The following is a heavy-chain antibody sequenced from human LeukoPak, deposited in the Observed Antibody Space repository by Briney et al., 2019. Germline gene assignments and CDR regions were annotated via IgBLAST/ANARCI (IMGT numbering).Heavy chain of an antibody. CDR3: ARGLQYSYGKYYFDP. CDR1: GGTFSSYA. CDR2: IIPILGIA. V-gene: IGHV1-69*04. D-gene: IGHD5-18*01. Sequence: SVKVSRKASGGTFSSYAISWVRQAPGQGLEWMGRIIPILGIANYAQKFQGRVTMTRDTSISTAYMEVSSLKSEDTAVYYCARGLQYSYGKYYFDPWGQGTLVTVSS. J-gene: IGHJ4*02.